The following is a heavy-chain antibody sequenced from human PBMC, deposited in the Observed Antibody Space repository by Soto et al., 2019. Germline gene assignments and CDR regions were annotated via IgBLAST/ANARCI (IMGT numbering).Heavy chain of an antibody. CDR2: IIPIFGTA. CDR1: GGTFSSYA. J-gene: IGHJ6*02. V-gene: IGHV1-69*13. Sequence: SVKVSCKASGGTFSSYAISWARQAPGQGLEWMGGIIPIFGTANYAQKFQGRVTITADESTSTAYMELSSPRSEDTAVYYCARDLNGGSERMFYGMDVWGQGTTVTVSS. CDR3: ARDLNGGSERMFYGMDV. D-gene: IGHD7-27*01.